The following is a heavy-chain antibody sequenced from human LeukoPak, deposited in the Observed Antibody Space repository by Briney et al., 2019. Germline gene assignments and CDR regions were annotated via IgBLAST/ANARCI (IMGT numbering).Heavy chain of an antibody. CDR2: IYYRGST. V-gene: IGHV4-39*01. CDR3: ARHPTNSDFWSGSSYFDY. Sequence: SETLSLTCTVSGGSISSSSYYWGWIRQPPGKGLEWIGSIYYRGSTYYNPSLKSRVTIFVDTSKNQFSLQLSSVTAADTAVYYCARHPTNSDFWSGSSYFDYWGQGTLVTVSS. CDR1: GGSISSSSYY. J-gene: IGHJ4*02. D-gene: IGHD3-3*01.